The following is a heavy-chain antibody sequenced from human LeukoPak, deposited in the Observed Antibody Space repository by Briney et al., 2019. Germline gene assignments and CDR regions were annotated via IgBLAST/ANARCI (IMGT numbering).Heavy chain of an antibody. D-gene: IGHD2-2*01. J-gene: IGHJ4*02. CDR2: ISYDGSNK. CDR1: GVTFSSYA. CDR3: ASDIVVLNFDY. V-gene: IGHV3-30-3*01. Sequence: GGSLRLSCAASGVTFSSYAMHWVRQAPGKGLEWVAGISYDGSNKYYAYSVKGRFTISRDNSKNTLYLQMNSLRAEDTAVYYCASDIVVLNFDYWGQGTLVTVSS.